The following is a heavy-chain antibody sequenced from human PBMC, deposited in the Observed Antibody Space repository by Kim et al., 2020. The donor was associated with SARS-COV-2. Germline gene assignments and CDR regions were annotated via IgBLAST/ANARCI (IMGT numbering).Heavy chain of an antibody. CDR2: IKSKTNGRTT. V-gene: IGHV3-15*01. CDR3: TYDLGDYCGGDCTSRV. CDR1: GFTFRNAW. Sequence: GGSLRLSCAASGFTFRNAWMNWVRQAPGKGLEWGGRIKSKTNGRTTGYAAPVKGRFTIPRDDSKNTLYLQMNSLKTEDTAVYYYTYDLGDYCGGDCTSRVWGQGAPVSLSS. D-gene: IGHD2-21*02. J-gene: IGHJ6*01.